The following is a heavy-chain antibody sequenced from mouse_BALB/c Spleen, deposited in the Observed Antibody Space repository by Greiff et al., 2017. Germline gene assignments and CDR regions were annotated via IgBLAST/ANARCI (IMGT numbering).Heavy chain of an antibody. J-gene: IGHJ4*01. CDR3: ARSVGFYYAMDY. CDR1: GFNIKDTY. D-gene: IGHD1-1*02. CDR2: IDPANGNT. V-gene: IGHV14-3*02. Sequence: EVKLMESGAELVKPGASVKLSCTASGFNIKDTYMHWVKQRPEQGLEWIGRIDPANGNTKYDPKFQGKATITADTSSNTAYLQLSSLTSEDTAVYYCARSVGFYYAMDYWGQGTSVTVSS.